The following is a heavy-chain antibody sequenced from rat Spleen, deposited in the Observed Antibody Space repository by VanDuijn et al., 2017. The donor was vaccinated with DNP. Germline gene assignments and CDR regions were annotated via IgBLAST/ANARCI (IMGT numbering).Heavy chain of an antibody. CDR1: GFNFNDYW. CDR2: INTDSSKI. D-gene: IGHD1-11*01. V-gene: IGHV4-2*01. Sequence: EVKLVESGGGLVQTGSSLKLSCAASGFNFNDYWMGWVRQAPGQGLDWIGQINTDSSKINYNQSLKEKITRSRENAQNTLYLQRSKLGSEDKAIYYCAKGPNYGGWSDYFDYWGQGVMVTVSS. J-gene: IGHJ2*01. CDR3: AKGPNYGGWSDYFDY.